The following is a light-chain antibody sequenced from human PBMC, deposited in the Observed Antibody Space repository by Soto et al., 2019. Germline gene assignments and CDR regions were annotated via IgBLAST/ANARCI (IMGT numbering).Light chain of an antibody. V-gene: IGLV2-8*01. J-gene: IGLJ1*01. CDR3: KSYAGSNTYA. Sequence: QSALTHPPSASWSPGQSVTISCTGTKNDIGVYDFVSWYQHHPGKAPRLIIYEVVQRPSGVPDRFSGSKSGNTASLTVSGLQAADEADYFCKSYAGSNTYAFGSGTKVTVL. CDR1: KNDIGVYDF. CDR2: EVV.